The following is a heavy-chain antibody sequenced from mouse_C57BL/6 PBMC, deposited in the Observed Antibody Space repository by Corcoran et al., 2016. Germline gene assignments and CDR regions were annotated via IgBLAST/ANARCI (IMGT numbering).Heavy chain of an antibody. Sequence: EVQLQQSGPELVKPGASVKISCKASGYTFTDYYMNWVKQSHGKSLEWIGDINPNNGGTSYNQKFKGKATLTVDKSSSTAYMELRRLTSEDSAVYYCARSEPYFFDYWGQGTTLTVSS. CDR3: ARSEPYFFDY. J-gene: IGHJ2*01. CDR1: GYTFTDYY. CDR2: INPNNGGT. V-gene: IGHV1-26*01.